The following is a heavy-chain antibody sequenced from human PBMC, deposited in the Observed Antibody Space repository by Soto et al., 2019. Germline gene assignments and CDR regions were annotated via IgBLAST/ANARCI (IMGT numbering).Heavy chain of an antibody. D-gene: IGHD5-12*01. V-gene: IGHV4-59*01. CDR2: IYYSGST. CDR3: AREYRDGYNYDAFDI. J-gene: IGHJ3*02. Sequence: PSETLSLTCTVSGGSISSYYWSWIRQPPGKGLEWIGYIYYSGSTNYNPSLKSRVTISVDTSKNQFSLELSSVTAADTAVYYCAREYRDGYNYDAFDIWGQGTMVTVSS. CDR1: GGSISSYY.